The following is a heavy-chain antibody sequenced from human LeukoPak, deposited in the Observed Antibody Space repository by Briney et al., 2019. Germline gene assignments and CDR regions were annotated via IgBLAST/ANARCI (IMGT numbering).Heavy chain of an antibody. Sequence: SETLSLTCTVSGGSISSYYWSWIRQPAGKGLEWIGRIYTSGSTNYNPSLKSRVTISVDTSKNQFSLKLSSVTAADTAVYYCARDISGYYDSSGYYFDYWGQGTLVTVSS. D-gene: IGHD3-22*01. CDR2: IYTSGST. CDR1: GGSISSYY. CDR3: ARDISGYYDSSGYYFDY. J-gene: IGHJ4*02. V-gene: IGHV4-4*07.